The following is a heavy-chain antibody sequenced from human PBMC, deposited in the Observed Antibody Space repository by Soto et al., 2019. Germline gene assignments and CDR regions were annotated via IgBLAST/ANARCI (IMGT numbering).Heavy chain of an antibody. V-gene: IGHV3-23*01. D-gene: IGHD3-22*01. Sequence: EVHLLESGGGLVKPGGSLRLSCAASGLVFSSYSMSWARKAPGKGLEWVSVISGSGDSSYYANSVKGRFTISRDNSKNMLYLEMGSLRDEDTAVYYCANGIVEGRRHYYAMDVWGQGTPVVVSS. J-gene: IGHJ6*02. CDR1: GLVFSSYS. CDR2: ISGSGDSS. CDR3: ANGIVEGRRHYYAMDV.